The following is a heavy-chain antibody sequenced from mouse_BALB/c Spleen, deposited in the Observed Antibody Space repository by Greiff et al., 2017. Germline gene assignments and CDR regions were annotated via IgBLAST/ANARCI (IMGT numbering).Heavy chain of an antibody. Sequence: VQLQQSGAELARPGASVKMSCKASGYTFTSYMMHWVKQRPGQGLEWIGYINPSSGYTNYNQKFKDKATLTADKSSSTAYMQLSSLTSEDSAVYYCAREDYDWFAYWGQGTLVTVSA. CDR3: AREDYDWFAY. CDR1: GYTFTSYM. D-gene: IGHD2-4*01. V-gene: IGHV1-4*01. CDR2: INPSSGYT. J-gene: IGHJ3*01.